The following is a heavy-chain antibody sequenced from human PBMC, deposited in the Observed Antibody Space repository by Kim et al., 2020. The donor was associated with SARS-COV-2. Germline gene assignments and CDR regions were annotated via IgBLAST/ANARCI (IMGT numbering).Heavy chain of an antibody. CDR2: ISSSGSTI. Sequence: GGSLRLSCAASGFTFSDYYMSWIRQAPGKGLEWVSYISSSGSTIYYADSVKGRFTISRDNAKNSLYLQMNSLRAEDTAVYYCARAPGGFGELLFYGNKSPLLLRMDVWGQGTTVTVSS. CDR1: GFTFSDYY. V-gene: IGHV3-11*04. J-gene: IGHJ6*02. CDR3: ARAPGGFGELLFYGNKSPLLLRMDV. D-gene: IGHD3-10*01.